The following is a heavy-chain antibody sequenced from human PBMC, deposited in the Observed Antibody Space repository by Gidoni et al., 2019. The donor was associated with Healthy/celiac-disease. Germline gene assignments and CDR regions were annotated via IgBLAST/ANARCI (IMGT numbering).Heavy chain of an antibody. CDR3: AKGRSSGTYFDY. CDR2: ISGSGGST. Sequence: EVQLLESGGGLVQPGGSLRLSCAASGFTFSSYAMGWVRQAPGKGLEWVSAISGSGGSTYYADSVKGRFTISRDNIKNTLYLQMNSLRAEDTAVYYCAKGRSSGTYFDYWGQGTLVTVSS. J-gene: IGHJ4*02. D-gene: IGHD6-19*01. V-gene: IGHV3-23*01. CDR1: GFTFSSYA.